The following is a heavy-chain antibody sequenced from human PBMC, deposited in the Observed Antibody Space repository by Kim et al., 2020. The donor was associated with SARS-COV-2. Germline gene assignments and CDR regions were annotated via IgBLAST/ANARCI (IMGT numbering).Heavy chain of an antibody. CDR1: GFTFSHYS. V-gene: IGHV3-30-3*01. CDR2: IAYGGSDR. D-gene: IGHD5-18*01. CDR3: ARDGRYWGYRSFFEQ. Sequence: GGSLRLSCAASGFTFSHYSMHWVRQAPGKGLEWVATIAYGGSDRYYADSVKGRFTISRDNAKNTLYLQMNSLRAEDAAFYYCARDGRYWGYRSFFEQWGQGPLVTVPS. J-gene: IGHJ4*02.